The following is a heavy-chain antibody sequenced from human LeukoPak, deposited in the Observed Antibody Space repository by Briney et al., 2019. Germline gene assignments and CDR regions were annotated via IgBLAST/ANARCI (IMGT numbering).Heavy chain of an antibody. CDR1: GFTFSNAW. Sequence: GGSLRLSCAASGFTFSNAWMSWVRQAPGKGLEWVGRIKSKTDGGTTDYAAPVKGRFTISRDDSKNTLYLQMNSLKTEDTAVYYCTTGLTYYYDSSGYYWSPFDYWGQGTLVTVSS. D-gene: IGHD3-22*01. CDR2: IKSKTDGGTT. V-gene: IGHV3-15*01. J-gene: IGHJ4*02. CDR3: TTGLTYYYDSSGYYWSPFDY.